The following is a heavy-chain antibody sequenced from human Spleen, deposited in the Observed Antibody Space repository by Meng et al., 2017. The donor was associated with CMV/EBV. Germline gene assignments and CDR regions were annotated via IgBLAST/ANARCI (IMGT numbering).Heavy chain of an antibody. V-gene: IGHV3-66*03. D-gene: IGHD2-2*01. J-gene: IGHJ6*02. Sequence: GGSLRLSCVASGIAVGSNYMTWVRQAPGKGLEWVAIMYPNGNTYHADSVKGRFVISRDESENTVYLEINSLRLEDTAVYSCARESSQIYCSRISCHIYYYSGTDVWGQGTTVTVSS. CDR2: MYPNGNT. CDR3: ARESSQIYCSRISCHIYYYSGTDV. CDR1: GIAVGSNY.